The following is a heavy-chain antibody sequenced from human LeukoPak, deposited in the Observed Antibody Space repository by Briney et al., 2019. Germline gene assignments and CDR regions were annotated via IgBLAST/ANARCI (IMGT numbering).Heavy chain of an antibody. CDR2: ISSRSSDI. D-gene: IGHD4-17*01. CDR1: GFTFSKYS. J-gene: IGHJ3*02. CDR3: AREGYGDYSQPHDAFDI. Sequence: GGSLRLSCAASGFTFSKYSMHWVRQAPGKGLEWVSSISSRSSDIYYADSVKGRFTISRDNAENSLYLQMNSLRAEDTAVYYCAREGYGDYSQPHDAFDIWGQGTMVTVSS. V-gene: IGHV3-21*01.